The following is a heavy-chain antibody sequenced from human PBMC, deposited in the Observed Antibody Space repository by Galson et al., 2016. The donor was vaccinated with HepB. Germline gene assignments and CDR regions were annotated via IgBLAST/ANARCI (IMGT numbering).Heavy chain of an antibody. CDR1: GYTFPGYD. J-gene: IGHJ5*02. Sequence: SCKASGYTFPGYDINWVRQAPGKGLEWMGWMTPISGGTGYAQKFQGRLTMTRDTSISTAYMELSSLTSDDTAFYYCAREFGDILVVPATWGQGTLVTVSS. CDR2: MTPISGGT. D-gene: IGHD2-2*01. CDR3: AREFGDILVVPAT. V-gene: IGHV1-8*01.